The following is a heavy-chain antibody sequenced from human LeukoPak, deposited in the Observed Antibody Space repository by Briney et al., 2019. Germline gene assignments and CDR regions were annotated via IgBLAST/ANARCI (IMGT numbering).Heavy chain of an antibody. Sequence: GRSLRLSCAASGFTFSSYGMHWVRQAPGKGLEWVAVIWYDGSNKYYADSVKGQFTISRDNSKNTLYLQMNSLRAQDTAVYYCARGHDYDILTGYLNYYGMDVWGQGTTVTVSS. CDR3: ARGHDYDILTGYLNYYGMDV. V-gene: IGHV3-33*01. CDR1: GFTFSSYG. J-gene: IGHJ6*02. D-gene: IGHD3-9*01. CDR2: IWYDGSNK.